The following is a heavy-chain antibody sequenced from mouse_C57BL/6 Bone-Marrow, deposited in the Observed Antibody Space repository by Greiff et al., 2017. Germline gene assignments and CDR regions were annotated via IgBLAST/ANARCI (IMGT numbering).Heavy chain of an antibody. V-gene: IGHV1-55*01. CDR3: ARDSLLFAY. CDR2: IYPGSGST. Sequence: QVQLQQPGAELVKPGASVKMSCKASGYTFTSYWITWVKQRPGQGLEWIGDIYPGSGSTNYNEKFKGKAILTVDTSSSTAYLQLSSLTSEDSAVYYCARDSLLFAYWGQVALVTVSA. J-gene: IGHJ3*01. CDR1: GYTFTSYW.